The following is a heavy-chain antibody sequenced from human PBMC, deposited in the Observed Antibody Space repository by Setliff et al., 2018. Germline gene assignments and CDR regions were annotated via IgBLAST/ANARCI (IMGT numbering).Heavy chain of an antibody. D-gene: IGHD7-27*01. Sequence: LRLSCAASGFTFSKYWMYWVRQVPGKGLVWASRINPDGSITNYADSVRGRFTISRDNAKDTLYLQMNSLRAEDTAVYFCASIDWGENFYNMDVWGKGTTVTVSS. CDR2: INPDGSIT. V-gene: IGHV3-74*01. CDR3: ASIDWGENFYNMDV. J-gene: IGHJ6*03. CDR1: GFTFSKYW.